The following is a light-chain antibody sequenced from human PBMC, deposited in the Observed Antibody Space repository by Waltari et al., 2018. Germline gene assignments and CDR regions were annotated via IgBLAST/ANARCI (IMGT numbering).Light chain of an antibody. CDR3: CSFAGSYTSYVI. J-gene: IGLJ2*01. V-gene: IGLV2-11*01. CDR1: SSDVGGYDF. CDR2: DVT. Sequence: QSALTQPRSVSGSPGQSVTISCPGTSSDVGGYDFFSWYQQHPGKAPKLMIYDVTKRPSGVPDRLSSSKSGNTASLTISGLQTEDEAAYYCCSFAGSYTSYVIFGGGTKLTVL.